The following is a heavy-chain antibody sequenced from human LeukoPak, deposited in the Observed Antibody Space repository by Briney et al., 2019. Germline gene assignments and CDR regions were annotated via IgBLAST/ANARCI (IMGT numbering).Heavy chain of an antibody. CDR2: ISARDGST. CDR3: AKEIAVAGRPLLDS. J-gene: IGHJ4*02. D-gene: IGHD6-19*01. CDR1: EFPFSNFG. V-gene: IGHV3-23*01. Sequence: GGSLRLSCEASEFPFSNFGMHWVRQAPGKGPEWVSGISARDGSTWYGDSGKGRFTISRDISKNTLYPQMNSLRADDTAVYYCAKEIAVAGRPLLDSWGQGTLVSVSS.